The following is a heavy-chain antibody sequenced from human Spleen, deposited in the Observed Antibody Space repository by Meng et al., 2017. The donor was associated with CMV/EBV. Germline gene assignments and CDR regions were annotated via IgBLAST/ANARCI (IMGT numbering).Heavy chain of an antibody. Sequence: QFQLQESGPGLWKPSDTLSLTCAVSGYSISSTNWWGWIRQPPGKGLEWIGYIYYSGSTSYNPSLKSRVTMSVDTSKNQFSLNLNSVTAVDTAVYYCARNVPGTSAYYDWGQGTLVTVSS. J-gene: IGHJ4*02. V-gene: IGHV4-28*01. CDR2: IYYSGST. CDR3: ARNVPGTSAYYD. D-gene: IGHD3-22*01. CDR1: GYSISSTNW.